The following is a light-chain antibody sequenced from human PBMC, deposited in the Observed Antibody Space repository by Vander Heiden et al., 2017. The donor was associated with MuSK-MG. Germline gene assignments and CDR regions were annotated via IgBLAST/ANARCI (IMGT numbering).Light chain of an antibody. V-gene: IGLV2-14*03. J-gene: IGLJ2*01. CDR3: ASYSIDTTLV. CDR1: DSDIGALDY. CDR2: DVH. Sequence: QSALTQPASVSGSPGQSITISCPGTDSDIGALDYVSWYQQHPGRAPKLLIFDVHSRPSGVSDRFSGSKSVNTASLTISGLQPDDEAIYYCASYSIDTTLVFGGGTEVAVL.